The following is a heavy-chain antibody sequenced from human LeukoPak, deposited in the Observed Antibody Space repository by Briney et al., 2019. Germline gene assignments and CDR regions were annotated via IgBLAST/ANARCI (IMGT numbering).Heavy chain of an antibody. Sequence: SETLSLTCTVSGGSISSSSYYWAWIRQPPGKGLEWIGTIYYSGSTYYNPSLRSRITISVDTSKSQFSLKLSSVTAADTAVHYCASHGDPTYYYYMHVWGKGTTVTVSS. V-gene: IGHV4-39*01. D-gene: IGHD7-27*01. CDR1: GGSISSSSYY. J-gene: IGHJ6*03. CDR2: IYYSGST. CDR3: ASHGDPTYYYYMHV.